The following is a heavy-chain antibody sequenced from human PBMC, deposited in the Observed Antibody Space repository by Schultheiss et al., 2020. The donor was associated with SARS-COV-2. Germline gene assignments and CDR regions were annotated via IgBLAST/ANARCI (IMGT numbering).Heavy chain of an antibody. CDR3: ARAHQYCSGGSCYPDAFDI. CDR2: ISYSGST. CDR1: GGSISSGGYY. V-gene: IGHV4-31*03. J-gene: IGHJ3*02. D-gene: IGHD2-15*01. Sequence: SETLSLTCTVSGGSISSGGYYWSWIRQHPGRGLEWIGHISYSGSTYYNPSLKSRVTISVDTSKNQFSLKLRSVTAADTAVYYCARAHQYCSGGSCYPDAFDIWGQGTMVTVSS.